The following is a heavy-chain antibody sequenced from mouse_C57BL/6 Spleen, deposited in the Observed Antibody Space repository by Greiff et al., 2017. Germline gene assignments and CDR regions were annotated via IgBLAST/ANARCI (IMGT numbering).Heavy chain of an antibody. CDR3: ARSPAGYYFDY. V-gene: IGHV1-82*01. J-gene: IGHJ2*01. CDR1: GYAFSSSW. CDR2: IYPGDGDT. Sequence: LQLQESGPELVKPGASVKISCKASGYAFSSSWMNWVKQRPGKGLEWIGRIYPGDGDTNYNGKFKGKATLTADKSSSTAYMQLSSLTSEDSAVYFCARSPAGYYFDYWGQGTTLTVSS.